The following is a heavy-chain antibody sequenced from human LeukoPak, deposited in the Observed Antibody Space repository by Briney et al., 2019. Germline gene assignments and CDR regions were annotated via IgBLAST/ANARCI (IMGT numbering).Heavy chain of an antibody. J-gene: IGHJ4*02. V-gene: IGHV3-49*04. CDR1: GFTFSSYS. Sequence: HPGGSLRLSCAASGFTFSSYSMNWVRQAPGKGLEWVGFIRSKAYGGTTEYAASVKGRFTISRDDSKSIAYLQMNSLKTEDTAVYYCTRQNGDYCDYWGQGTLVTVSS. D-gene: IGHD4-17*01. CDR3: TRQNGDYCDY. CDR2: IRSKAYGGTT.